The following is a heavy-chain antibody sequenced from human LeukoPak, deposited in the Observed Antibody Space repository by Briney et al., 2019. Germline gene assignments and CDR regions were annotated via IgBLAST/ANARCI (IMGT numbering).Heavy chain of an antibody. D-gene: IGHD3-9*01. V-gene: IGHV1-2*02. CDR2: INPNSGGT. CDR3: ARVRYRLAETYIDY. Sequence: ASVKVSCKASGYTFTGYYMHWVRQAPGQGLEWMGWINPNSGGTNYAQKFQGRVTMTRDTSISTAYMELSRLRSDDTAVYYRARVRYRLAETYIDYWGQGTLVTVSS. CDR1: GYTFTGYY. J-gene: IGHJ4*02.